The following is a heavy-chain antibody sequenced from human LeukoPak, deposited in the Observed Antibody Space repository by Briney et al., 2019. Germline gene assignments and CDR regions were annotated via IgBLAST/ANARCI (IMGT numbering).Heavy chain of an antibody. CDR2: ISGSGGST. Sequence: PGGSLRLSCAASGFTFSSYAMSWVRQAPGKGLEWVSAISGSGGSTYYADSVKGRFTISRDNAKNSLYLQMNSLRAEDTAVYYCARRDGYNGDYWGQGTLVTVSS. D-gene: IGHD5-24*01. V-gene: IGHV3-23*01. CDR1: GFTFSSYA. CDR3: ARRDGYNGDY. J-gene: IGHJ4*02.